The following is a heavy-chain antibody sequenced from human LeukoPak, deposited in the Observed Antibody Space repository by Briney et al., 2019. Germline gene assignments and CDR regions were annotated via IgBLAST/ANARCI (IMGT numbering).Heavy chain of an antibody. CDR3: ARLPGVATTLGAFDI. V-gene: IGHV4-4*07. Sequence: PSETLCLTCTVSGGSISSYYWSWIRQPAGKGLEWIGRIYTSGSTNYNPSLKSRFTMSVDTSKNQFSLKLSSVTAADTAVYYCARLPGVATTLGAFDIWGQGTMVTVSS. D-gene: IGHD5-24*01. CDR2: IYTSGST. J-gene: IGHJ3*02. CDR1: GGSISSYY.